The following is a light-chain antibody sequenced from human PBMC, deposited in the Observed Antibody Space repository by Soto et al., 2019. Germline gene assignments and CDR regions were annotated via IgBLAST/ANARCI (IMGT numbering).Light chain of an antibody. CDR3: SSYTSSNTLEV. Sequence: QSALIQPASVSGSPGQSITISCTGTSRDVGGSNYVSWYQHHPHRAPKLLIYEVSYRPSGVSSRFSGSKSGNTASLTISGLQAEDEADHYCSSYTSSNTLEVFGVGTKLTVL. V-gene: IGLV2-14*01. CDR2: EVS. CDR1: SRDVGGSNY. J-gene: IGLJ1*01.